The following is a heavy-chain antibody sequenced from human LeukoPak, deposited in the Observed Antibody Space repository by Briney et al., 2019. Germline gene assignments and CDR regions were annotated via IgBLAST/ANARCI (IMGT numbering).Heavy chain of an antibody. CDR3: ARGPHNRNYYRSGSYGR. CDR1: GGSFSGYY. D-gene: IGHD3-10*01. Sequence: PSETLSLTCAVYGGSFSGYYWSWIRQPPGKGLEWIGEINHSGSTNYNPSLKSRVTISVDTSKNQFSLKLSSVTAADTAVYYCARGPHNRNYYRSGSYGRWGQGTLVTFSS. V-gene: IGHV4-34*01. J-gene: IGHJ4*02. CDR2: INHSGST.